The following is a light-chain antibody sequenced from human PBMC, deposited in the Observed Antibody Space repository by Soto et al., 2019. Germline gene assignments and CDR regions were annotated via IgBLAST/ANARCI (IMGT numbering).Light chain of an antibody. CDR3: ASYTGGRANVL. CDR2: DVS. CDR1: SGDVGGYDF. V-gene: IGLV2-14*03. J-gene: IGLJ2*01. Sequence: QSALTKPASVSGAPGQSITISCTGTSGDVGGYDFVSWYQQYPGKAPKVMIYDVSYRPSGVSNRFSGSKSGNTASLTISALQNEDEAHYYCASYTGGRANVLFGGGTKLTVL.